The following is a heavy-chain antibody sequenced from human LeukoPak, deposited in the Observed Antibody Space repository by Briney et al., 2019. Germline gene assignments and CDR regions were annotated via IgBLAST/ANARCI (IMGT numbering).Heavy chain of an antibody. J-gene: IGHJ4*02. CDR2: IYYSGST. CDR3: ARGYYDFWSGYGPYFDY. Sequence: SETLSLTCTVSGGSISSYYWSWIRQPPGKGLEWIGYIYYSGSTNYNPSLKSRVTISVDTSKNQLSLKLSSVTAADTAVYYCARGYYDFWSGYGPYFDYWGQGTLVTVSS. CDR1: GGSISSYY. V-gene: IGHV4-59*01. D-gene: IGHD3-3*01.